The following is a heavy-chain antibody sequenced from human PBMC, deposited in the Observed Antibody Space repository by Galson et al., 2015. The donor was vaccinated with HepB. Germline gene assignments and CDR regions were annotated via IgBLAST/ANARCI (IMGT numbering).Heavy chain of an antibody. J-gene: IGHJ6*02. V-gene: IGHV3-15*01. D-gene: IGHD6-13*01. Sequence: SLRLSCGASRFTFNNAWMSWVRQAPGKGLEWVGRIKSKTDGGTTDYVAPAKGRFTILRDDSKNMLYLQMNSLRTEDTAVYYCTTATTPGAAGFYFYGMDVWGQGTTVTVSS. CDR1: RFTFNNAW. CDR3: TTATTPGAAGFYFYGMDV. CDR2: IKSKTDGGTT.